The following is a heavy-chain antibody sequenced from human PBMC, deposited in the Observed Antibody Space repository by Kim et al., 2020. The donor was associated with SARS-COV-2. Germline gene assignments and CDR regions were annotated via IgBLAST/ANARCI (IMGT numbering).Heavy chain of an antibody. CDR3: AREYYDFWSGYRIPDY. J-gene: IGHJ4*02. D-gene: IGHD3-3*01. CDR1: GFTFSSYG. V-gene: IGHV3-33*01. CDR2: IWYDGSNK. Sequence: GGSLRLSCAASGFTFSSYGMHWVRQAPGKGLEWVAVIWYDGSNKYYADSVKGRFTISRDNSKNTLYLQMNSLRAEDTAVYYCAREYYDFWSGYRIPDYWGQGTLVTVSS.